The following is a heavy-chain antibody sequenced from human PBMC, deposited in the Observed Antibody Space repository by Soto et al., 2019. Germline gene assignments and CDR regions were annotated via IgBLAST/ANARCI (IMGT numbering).Heavy chain of an antibody. Sequence: SEKVSCKASGGTFSSYAISWVRQAPGQGLEWMGGIIPIFGTANYAQKFQGRVTITADTSTSTAYMELRSLRSDDTAVYYCARDGRGIPSLNFGYWGQGTLVTVSS. CDR3: ARDGRGIPSLNFGY. CDR2: IIPIFGTA. V-gene: IGHV1-69*06. CDR1: GGTFSSYA. D-gene: IGHD1-26*01. J-gene: IGHJ4*02.